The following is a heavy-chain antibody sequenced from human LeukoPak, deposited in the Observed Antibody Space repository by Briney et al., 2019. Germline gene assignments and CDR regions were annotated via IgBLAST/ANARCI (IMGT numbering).Heavy chain of an antibody. V-gene: IGHV4-34*01. D-gene: IGHD5-18*01. CDR1: GGSFSGYY. CDR3: ANLVGYNYNWFDS. J-gene: IGHJ5*01. Sequence: SETLSLTCAVYGGSFSGYYWSWIRQPPRKGLEWIGEINHSGSTNYNPSLKSRVTISVDTSKNQFSLKLSSVTAADTAVYYCANLVGYNYNWFDSWGQGTLVTVSS. CDR2: INHSGST.